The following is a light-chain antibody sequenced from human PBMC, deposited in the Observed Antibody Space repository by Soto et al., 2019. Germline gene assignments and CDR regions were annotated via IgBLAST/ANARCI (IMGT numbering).Light chain of an antibody. CDR2: EVT. J-gene: IGLJ1*01. V-gene: IGLV2-14*01. CDR3: SSHTSSSTLV. Sequence: QSVLAEPGSVAGSGGQWITISCTGTSRDVGGYNYVSWYQQHPGTAPKLMIYEVTDRPSGVSPRFSGSKSGNTASLTISGLRADDAADYSCSSHTSSSTLVFGTGTKVTVL. CDR1: SRDVGGYNY.